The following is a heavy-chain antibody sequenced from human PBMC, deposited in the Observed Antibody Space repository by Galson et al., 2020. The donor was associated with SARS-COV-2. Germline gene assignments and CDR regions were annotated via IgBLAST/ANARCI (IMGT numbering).Heavy chain of an antibody. CDR3: TTRLAVDETWGDFDY. CDR1: GFIFSDSA. Sequence: GESLKISCATSGFIFSDSAMHWVRQSSGKGLEWIGRIRSKANSHATSYAASVKGRFIISREDSKNTAFLQMNSLEPGDTAVYYCTTRLAVDETWGDFDYWSQGTLVTVSP. V-gene: IGHV3-73*01. J-gene: IGHJ4*02. D-gene: IGHD6-19*01. CDR2: IRSKANSHAT.